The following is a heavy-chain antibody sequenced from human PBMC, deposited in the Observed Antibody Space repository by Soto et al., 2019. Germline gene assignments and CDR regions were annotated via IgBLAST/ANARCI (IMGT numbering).Heavy chain of an antibody. D-gene: IGHD1-1*01. CDR1: GGSFSGYY. V-gene: IGHV4-34*01. CDR3: ARSKRAFDY. CDR2: INHSGST. Sequence: SETLSLTCAVYGGSFSGYYWSWIRQPPGKGLEWIGEINHSGSTNYNPSLKSRVTISVDTSKNQFSLKLSSVTAADTAVYYCARSKRAFDYWGKGTLVTVSS. J-gene: IGHJ4*02.